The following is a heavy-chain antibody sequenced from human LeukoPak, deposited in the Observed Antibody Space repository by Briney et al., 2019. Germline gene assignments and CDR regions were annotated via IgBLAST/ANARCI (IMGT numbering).Heavy chain of an antibody. D-gene: IGHD6-6*01. J-gene: IGHJ4*02. Sequence: GGSLRLSCVASGFTFSTYWMSWVRQAPGKGLEWVANLKEDGAEKYYVDSVKGRFTISRDNVKNPLYLQMNNLRVEDTAVYYCARRGDSGSLDYWGQGTLVTVSS. CDR3: ARRGDSGSLDY. V-gene: IGHV3-7*05. CDR2: LKEDGAEK. CDR1: GFTFSTYW.